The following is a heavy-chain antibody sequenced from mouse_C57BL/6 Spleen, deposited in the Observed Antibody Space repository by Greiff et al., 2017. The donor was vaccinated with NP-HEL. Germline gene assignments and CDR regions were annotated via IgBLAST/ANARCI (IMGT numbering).Heavy chain of an antibody. CDR2: IDPENGDT. CDR3: TTGYYGTPDY. J-gene: IGHJ2*01. V-gene: IGHV14-4*01. CDR1: GFNIKDDY. D-gene: IGHD1-1*01. Sequence: EVQLQQSGAELVRPGASVKLSCTASGFNIKDDYMHWVKQRPEQGLEWIGWIDPENGDTEYASKFQGKATITADTSSNTAYLQLSSLTSEDTAGYYCTTGYYGTPDYWGQGTTLTVSS.